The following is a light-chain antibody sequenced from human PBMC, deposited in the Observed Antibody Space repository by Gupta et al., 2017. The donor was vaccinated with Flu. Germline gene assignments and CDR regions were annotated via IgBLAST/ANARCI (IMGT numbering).Light chain of an antibody. J-gene: IGKJ5*01. CDR2: AAS. CDR3: LQHHAYPLT. V-gene: IGKV1-17*02. CDR1: QDIRSD. Sequence: GDTVTITCRASQDIRSDLGWYQQKPGKAPKRLIYAASTLQSGVPSTFSGSGSGTEFTLTISNLQPEDFATYYCLQHHAYPLTFGQGTRLDIK.